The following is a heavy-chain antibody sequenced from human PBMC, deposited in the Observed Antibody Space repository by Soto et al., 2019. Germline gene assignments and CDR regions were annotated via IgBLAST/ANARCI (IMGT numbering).Heavy chain of an antibody. CDR2: IYYGGST. D-gene: IGHD3-22*01. J-gene: IGHJ6*02. Sequence: PSETLSLTCTVSGGSISSYYWSWIRQPPGKGLEWIGYIYYGGSTNYNPSLKSRVTISVDTSKNQFSLELSSVTAADTAVYYCARGELTTKYYGMDVWGQGTTVTVSS. CDR3: ARGELTTKYYGMDV. CDR1: GGSISSYY. V-gene: IGHV4-59*01.